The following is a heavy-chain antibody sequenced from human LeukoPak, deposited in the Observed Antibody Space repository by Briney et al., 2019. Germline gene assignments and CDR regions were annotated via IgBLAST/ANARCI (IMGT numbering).Heavy chain of an antibody. Sequence: PGGSLRLSCAASGFTVSSNYMSWVRQAPGKGLEWVSVIYSGGSTYYADSVKGRFTISRDNSKYTLYLQMNSLRAEDTAVYYCARGAQGYGYVYYFDYWGQGTLVTVSS. CDR1: GFTVSSNY. CDR2: IYSGGST. V-gene: IGHV3-53*01. CDR3: ARGAQGYGYVYYFDY. D-gene: IGHD5-18*01. J-gene: IGHJ4*02.